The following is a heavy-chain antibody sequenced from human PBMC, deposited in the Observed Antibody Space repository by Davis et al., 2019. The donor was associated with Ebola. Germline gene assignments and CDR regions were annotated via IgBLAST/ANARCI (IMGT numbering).Heavy chain of an antibody. CDR2: VSSDGNIK. Sequence: PGGSLRLSCAASGFNFSNYAMTWVRQAPGKGLEWLAVVSSDGNIKHYVDSVKGRFTISRDNAKNTLDLQMNSLRGEDTAVYYCAIGVRGSLEPNDYNDYGDGVFDSWGLGTLVTVSS. V-gene: IGHV3-30*03. CDR1: GFNFSNYA. D-gene: IGHD4-17*01. CDR3: AIGVRGSLEPNDYNDYGDGVFDS. J-gene: IGHJ4*02.